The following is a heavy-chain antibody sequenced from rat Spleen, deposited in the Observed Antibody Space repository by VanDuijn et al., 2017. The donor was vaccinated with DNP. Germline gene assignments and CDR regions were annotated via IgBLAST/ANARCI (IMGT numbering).Heavy chain of an antibody. CDR2: ISTSGSRT. CDR3: TTDFERGY. Sequence: EVQLVESGGGLVQPGRSLKVSCAVSGFTFSNYYMAWVRQAPKKGLEWVATISTSGSRTYYRDSVKGRFTISRNNANRTLYLQMNSLRSEDTATFYCTTDFERGYWGQGVMVTVSS. V-gene: IGHV5-27*01. CDR1: GFTFSNYY. J-gene: IGHJ2*01. D-gene: IGHD1-11*01.